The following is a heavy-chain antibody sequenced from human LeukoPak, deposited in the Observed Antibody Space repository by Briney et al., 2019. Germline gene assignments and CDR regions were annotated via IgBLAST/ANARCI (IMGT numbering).Heavy chain of an antibody. CDR2: IYCKDGAT. J-gene: IGHJ4*02. Sequence: ASVKVSCKASGYTFSDYYIYWVRQAPGQGLEWMGWIYCKDGATKYAEKFEGRVTMTRDTSIDTVYMELSGLTSNDTAVFYCARDGVSVMHEFDFWGQGTLVTVSS. V-gene: IGHV1-2*02. CDR1: GYTFSDYY. CDR3: ARDGVSVMHEFDF. D-gene: IGHD5/OR15-5a*01.